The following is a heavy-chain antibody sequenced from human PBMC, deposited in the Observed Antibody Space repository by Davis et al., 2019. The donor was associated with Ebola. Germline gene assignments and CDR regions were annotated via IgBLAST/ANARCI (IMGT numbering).Heavy chain of an antibody. CDR1: GYSFTSYW. Sequence: GESLKISCKGSGYSFTSYWIGWVRQIPGKGLEWMGIIHPGDSETRYSPSFQGQVTISADKSISTAYLQWNSLKASDTAVYYCARRNYYGSGSQYSHFDYWGQGTLVTVSS. CDR2: IHPGDSET. D-gene: IGHD3-10*01. J-gene: IGHJ4*02. CDR3: ARRNYYGSGSQYSHFDY. V-gene: IGHV5-51*01.